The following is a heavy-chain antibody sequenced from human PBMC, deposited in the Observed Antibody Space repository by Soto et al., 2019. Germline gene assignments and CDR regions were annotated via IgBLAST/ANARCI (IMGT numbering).Heavy chain of an antibody. V-gene: IGHV3-30-3*01. D-gene: IGHD3-22*01. J-gene: IGHJ4*02. CDR2: ISYDGSNK. CDR3: ARDLNYYDSGIFDY. Sequence: QVQLVESGGGVVQPGRSLRLSCAASGFTFSSYAMHWVRQAPGKGLEWVAVISYDGSNKYYADSVKGRFTNSRDNSKNTLYLQMNSLRAEDTAVYYCARDLNYYDSGIFDYWGQGTLVTVSS. CDR1: GFTFSSYA.